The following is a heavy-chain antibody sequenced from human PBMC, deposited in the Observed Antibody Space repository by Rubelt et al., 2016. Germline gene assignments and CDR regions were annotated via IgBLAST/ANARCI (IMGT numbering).Heavy chain of an antibody. V-gene: IGHV1-69*06. CDR2: GTA. J-gene: IGHJ4*02. D-gene: IGHD6-19*01. Sequence: GTANYAQKFQGRVTITADKSTSTAYMELSSLRSEDTAVYYCARDFSIAVPPNDPSYFDYWGQGTLVTVSS. CDR3: ARDFSIAVPPNDPSYFDY.